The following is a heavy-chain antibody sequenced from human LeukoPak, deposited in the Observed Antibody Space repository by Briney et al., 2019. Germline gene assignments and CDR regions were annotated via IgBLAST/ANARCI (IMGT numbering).Heavy chain of an antibody. Sequence: ASVKVSCKASGGTFSSYAISWVRQAPGQGLEWMGGIIPISGTANYAQKFQGRVTITADESTSTAYMELSSLRSEDTAVYYCARVIRNPHPRSTRPSYGMDVWGQGTTVTVSS. J-gene: IGHJ6*02. D-gene: IGHD3-16*01. CDR1: GGTFSSYA. CDR3: ARVIRNPHPRSTRPSYGMDV. V-gene: IGHV1-69*13. CDR2: IIPISGTA.